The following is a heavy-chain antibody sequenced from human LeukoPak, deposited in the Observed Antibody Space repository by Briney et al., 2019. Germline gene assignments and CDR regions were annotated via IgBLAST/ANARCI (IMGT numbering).Heavy chain of an antibody. Sequence: AGGSLRLSCVASGFTLDDYGMSWVRQAPGKWLEWVSGINWNGGSTGYADSVKGRFTISRDNAKNSLYLQMNSLRAEDTALYYCAKDRRGCTSTSCSYRFDYWGQGTLVTVSS. CDR2: INWNGGST. D-gene: IGHD2-2*01. V-gene: IGHV3-20*04. CDR1: GFTLDDYG. CDR3: AKDRRGCTSTSCSYRFDY. J-gene: IGHJ4*02.